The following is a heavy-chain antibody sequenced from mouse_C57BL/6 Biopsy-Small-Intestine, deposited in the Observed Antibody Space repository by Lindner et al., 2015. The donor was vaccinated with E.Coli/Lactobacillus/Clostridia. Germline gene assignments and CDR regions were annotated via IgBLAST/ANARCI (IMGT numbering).Heavy chain of an antibody. D-gene: IGHD6-1*01. V-gene: IGHV1-80*01. CDR1: GYAFSNYW. CDR2: IYPGDGDT. J-gene: IGHJ4*01. CDR3: ARRGRAMDY. Sequence: VQLQESGAELVKPGASVKISCKASGYAFSNYWMNWVKQRPGKGLEWIGQIYPGDGDTNYNGKFKGKATLTADKSSSTAYMQLSSLTSEDSAVYFCARRGRAMDYWGQGTSVTVPS.